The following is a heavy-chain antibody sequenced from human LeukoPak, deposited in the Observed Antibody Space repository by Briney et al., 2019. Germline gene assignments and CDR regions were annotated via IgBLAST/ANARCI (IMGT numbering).Heavy chain of an antibody. J-gene: IGHJ4*02. CDR2: INPSGGST. D-gene: IGHD5-12*01. CDR3: ARDGGSYGGYLYRDY. Sequence: ASVKVSCKASGYTFTSYYMHWVRQAPGQRLEWMGIINPSGGSTSYAQKFQGRVTTTRDTSTSTVYMELSSLRSEDTAVYYCARDGGSYGGYLYRDYSGQGTLVTVSS. CDR1: GYTFTSYY. V-gene: IGHV1-46*01.